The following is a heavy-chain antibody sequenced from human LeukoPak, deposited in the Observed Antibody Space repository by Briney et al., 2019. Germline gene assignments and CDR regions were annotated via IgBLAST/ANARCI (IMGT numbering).Heavy chain of an antibody. CDR1: GGSISSSSYY. Sequence: SETLSLTCTVSGGSISSSSYYWGWIRQPPGKGLEWIGSIYYSGSTYYNPSLKSRVTISVDTSKNQFSLKLSSVTAADTAVYYCARLIFNCSSTSCYAGWFDPWGQGTLVTVSS. CDR2: IYYSGST. J-gene: IGHJ5*02. V-gene: IGHV4-39*07. D-gene: IGHD2-2*01. CDR3: ARLIFNCSSTSCYAGWFDP.